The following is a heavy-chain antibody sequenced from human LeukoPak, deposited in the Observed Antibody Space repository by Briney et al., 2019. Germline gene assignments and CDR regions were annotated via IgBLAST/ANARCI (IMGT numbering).Heavy chain of an antibody. J-gene: IGHJ4*02. V-gene: IGHV4-59*12. CDR1: GGTISSYY. D-gene: IGHD3-22*01. CDR3: ASYSSGYYHPAYFDY. Sequence: PSETLSLTCTVSGGTISSYYWNWIRQPPGKGLEWIGYIHYSGSTKYNPSLKSRVTISVDKSKNQFSLRLISVTAADTAVYYCASYSSGYYHPAYFDYWGQGTLVTVSS. CDR2: IHYSGST.